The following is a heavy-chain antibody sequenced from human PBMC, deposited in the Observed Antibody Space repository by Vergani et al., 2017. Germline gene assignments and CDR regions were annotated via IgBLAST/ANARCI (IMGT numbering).Heavy chain of an antibody. CDR2: ISYDGDTT. CDR3: AKFPLNITTPDRGDF. CDR1: GFRFSDYG. Sequence: QEQLLQSGGDVVQPGRSLRLSCAVSGFRFSDYGMHWVRQAPGRGLEWVALISYDGDTTYYEDSVKGRFTISRDNSKNTLFLQMHSLRVEDTALYYCAKFPLNITTPDRGDFWGQGSLVTVSS. D-gene: IGHD1-1*01. V-gene: IGHV3-30*18. J-gene: IGHJ4*02.